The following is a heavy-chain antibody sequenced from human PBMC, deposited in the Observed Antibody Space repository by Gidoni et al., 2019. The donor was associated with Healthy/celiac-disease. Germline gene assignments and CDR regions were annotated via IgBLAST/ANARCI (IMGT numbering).Heavy chain of an antibody. V-gene: IGHV4-39*01. J-gene: IGHJ4*02. Sequence: QLQLQESGPGLVKPSETLSLTCTVSGGSISSSSYYWGWIRQPPGKGLEWIGVIYYSGSTSYNPSLKSRVTISVDTSKNQFSLKLSSVTAADTAVYYCARHSRVGATLDFDYWGQGTLVTVSS. CDR3: ARHSRVGATLDFDY. D-gene: IGHD1-26*01. CDR2: IYYSGST. CDR1: GGSISSSSYY.